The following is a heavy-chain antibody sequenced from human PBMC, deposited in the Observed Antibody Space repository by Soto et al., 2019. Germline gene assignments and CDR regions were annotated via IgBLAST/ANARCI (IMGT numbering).Heavy chain of an antibody. CDR3: TRRGPNSYYHYMDV. D-gene: IGHD3-16*01. V-gene: IGHV3-73*01. J-gene: IGHJ6*03. Sequence: GGSLRLSCAASGFTFSGSVIHWVRQPSGKGLEWVGHIRDKANSYSTAYTASVQGRFTISRDDSKNTAYLQMDSLKTEDTAVYFCTRRGPNSYYHYMDVWGEGTTVTVSS. CDR2: IRDKANSYST. CDR1: GFTFSGSV.